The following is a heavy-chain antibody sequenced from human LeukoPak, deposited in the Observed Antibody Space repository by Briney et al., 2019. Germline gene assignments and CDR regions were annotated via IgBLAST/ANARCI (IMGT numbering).Heavy chain of an antibody. D-gene: IGHD5-24*01. CDR1: GYTFSGYA. CDR3: ARGIWSATRVDYYLDN. J-gene: IGHJ4*02. V-gene: IGHV1-3*01. Sequence: GASVKVSCKASGYTFSGYAVHWVRQAPGQRFEWMGWINAGNGHTKYSQNLQGRVTITRDSSANIVYMELSSLTSEDTAVYYCARGIWSATRVDYYLDNWGQGTLVTVSS. CDR2: INAGNGHT.